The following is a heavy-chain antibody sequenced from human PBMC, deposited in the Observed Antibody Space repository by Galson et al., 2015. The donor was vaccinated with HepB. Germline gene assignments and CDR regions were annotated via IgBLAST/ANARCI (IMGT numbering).Heavy chain of an antibody. Sequence: SLRLSCAASGFTFSNAWMNWVRQAPGKGLEWVGRIKSKTDGGTTDYAAPVKGRFTISRDDSKNTLYLQMNSLKTEDTAVYYCTTDLFYYDILGNWFDPWGQGTLVTVSS. V-gene: IGHV3-15*07. CDR3: TTDLFYYDILGNWFDP. CDR1: GFTFSNAW. CDR2: IKSKTDGGTT. J-gene: IGHJ5*02. D-gene: IGHD3-9*01.